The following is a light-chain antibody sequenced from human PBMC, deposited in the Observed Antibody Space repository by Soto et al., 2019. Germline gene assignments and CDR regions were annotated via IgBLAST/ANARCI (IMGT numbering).Light chain of an antibody. CDR1: QSVSSSN. CDR2: RAS. J-gene: IGKJ5*01. Sequence: EIVLTQSPGTLSLSPGKRATLSCRASQSVSSSNLACYQQKHGQAPRLLIYRASSRATGIPDRFSGSGSGTDFTLTISCLELEYFAVYYCQQYGSSPPITFGQGTRLEIK. V-gene: IGKV3-20*01. CDR3: QQYGSSPPIT.